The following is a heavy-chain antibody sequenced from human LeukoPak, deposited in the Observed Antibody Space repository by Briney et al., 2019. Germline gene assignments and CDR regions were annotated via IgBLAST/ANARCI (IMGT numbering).Heavy chain of an antibody. CDR1: GDSISSGGYS. J-gene: IGHJ4*02. CDR2: IYHSGST. Sequence: SQTLSLTCAVSGDSISSGGYSWSWIRQPPGKGLEWIGYIYHSGSTYYNPSLKSRVTISVDRSKNQFSLKLSSVTAADTAVYYCARVVPAAIFDYWGQGTLVTVSS. V-gene: IGHV4-30-2*01. D-gene: IGHD2-2*01. CDR3: ARVVPAAIFDY.